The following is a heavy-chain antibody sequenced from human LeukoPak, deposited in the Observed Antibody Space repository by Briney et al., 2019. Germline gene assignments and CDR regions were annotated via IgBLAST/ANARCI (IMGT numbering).Heavy chain of an antibody. CDR1: GFTFIPYD. Sequence: PGGSLRLSCAASGFTFIPYDMHWVRQAPGKGLEWVAVISSDGSNKHYADSVKGRFTISRDNSKNTLYLQMNSLRAEDTAAYYCAKGYYDRSNLFDYWGQGTLVTVSS. V-gene: IGHV3-30*18. CDR2: ISSDGSNK. CDR3: AKGYYDRSNLFDY. D-gene: IGHD3-22*01. J-gene: IGHJ4*02.